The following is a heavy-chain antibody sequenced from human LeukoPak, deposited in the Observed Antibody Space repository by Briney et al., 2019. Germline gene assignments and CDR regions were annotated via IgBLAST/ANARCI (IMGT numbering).Heavy chain of an antibody. CDR2: ITRTGDRI. CDR1: GFTFDDYW. D-gene: IGHD2-8*01. J-gene: IGHJ4*02. Sequence: GGSLRLSCGASGFTFDDYWMSWVRQAPGQGLEWIAYITRTGDRIQYADSVKGRFTISRDNAKNSLFLQMNSLRAEDTAVYYCARDTKDYWGQGTLVTVSS. CDR3: ARDTKDY. V-gene: IGHV3-48*01.